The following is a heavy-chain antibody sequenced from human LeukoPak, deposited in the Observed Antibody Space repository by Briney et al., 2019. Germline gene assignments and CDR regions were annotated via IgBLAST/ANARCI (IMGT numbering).Heavy chain of an antibody. V-gene: IGHV3-48*03. CDR1: GFTFSSYE. CDR2: ISSSGSTI. Sequence: PGGSLRLSCAASGFTFSSYEMNWVRQAPGKGLEWVSYISSSGSTIYYADSVKGRFIISRDNAKNSLYLQMNSLRAEDTAVYYCARGGRAVRGVIHPWGQGTLVTVSS. J-gene: IGHJ5*02. D-gene: IGHD3-10*01. CDR3: ARGGRAVRGVIHP.